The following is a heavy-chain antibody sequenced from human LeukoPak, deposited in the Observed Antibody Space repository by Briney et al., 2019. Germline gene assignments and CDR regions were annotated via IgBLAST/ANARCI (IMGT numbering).Heavy chain of an antibody. D-gene: IGHD3-22*01. V-gene: IGHV3-23*01. CDR2: ISGSGGST. Sequence: PGGSLRLSCAASGFTFSSYAMSWVRQAPGKGLEWVSAISGSGGSTYYADSVKGRFTISRGHSKNTLYLQMNSLRAEDTAVYYCAKDLYYDSSGYYRTLGYFDYWGQGTLVTVSS. CDR3: AKDLYYDSSGYYRTLGYFDY. CDR1: GFTFSSYA. J-gene: IGHJ4*02.